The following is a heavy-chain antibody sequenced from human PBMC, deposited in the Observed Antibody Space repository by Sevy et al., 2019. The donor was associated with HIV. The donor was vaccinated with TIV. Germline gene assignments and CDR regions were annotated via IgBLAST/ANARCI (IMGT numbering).Heavy chain of an antibody. CDR3: TTDLSLGLDFDWLLPFDP. CDR2: IKSKTDGGTT. Sequence: GGSLRLSCAASGFTFSNAWMSWVRQAPGKGLEWVGRIKSKTDGGTTDYAAPVKGRFTISRDDSKNTLYLQMNSLKTEDTAVYYCTTDLSLGLDFDWLLPFDPWGQGTLVTVSS. J-gene: IGHJ5*02. V-gene: IGHV3-15*01. D-gene: IGHD3-9*01. CDR1: GFTFSNAW.